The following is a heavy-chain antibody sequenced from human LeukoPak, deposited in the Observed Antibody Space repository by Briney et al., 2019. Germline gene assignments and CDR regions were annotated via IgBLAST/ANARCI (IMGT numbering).Heavy chain of an antibody. CDR2: ISSSSSYI. Sequence: GGSLRLSCAASGFTSSSYSMNWVRQAPGKGLEWVSSISSSSSYIYYADSVKGRFTISRDNAKNSLYLQMNSLRAEDTAVYYCARDRSGYYSDEDYWGQGTLVTVSS. CDR3: ARDRSGYYSDEDY. V-gene: IGHV3-21*01. CDR1: GFTSSSYS. D-gene: IGHD3-22*01. J-gene: IGHJ4*02.